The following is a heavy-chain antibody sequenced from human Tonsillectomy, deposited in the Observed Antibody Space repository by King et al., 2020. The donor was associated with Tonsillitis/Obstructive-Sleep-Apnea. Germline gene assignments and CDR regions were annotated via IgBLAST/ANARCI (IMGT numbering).Heavy chain of an antibody. Sequence: QLVQSGGGLVQPGRSLRHSCAASGFTFDDYAMHWVRQAPGKGLEWVSGISWNSGSIGYAASVKGRFTISRDNARNSLYLQMNSLRAEDTAFYYCIKGGVATILPFDYWGQGTLVTVSS. CDR1: GFTFDDYA. D-gene: IGHD5-12*01. J-gene: IGHJ4*02. CDR2: ISWNSGSI. CDR3: IKGGVATILPFDY. V-gene: IGHV3-9*01.